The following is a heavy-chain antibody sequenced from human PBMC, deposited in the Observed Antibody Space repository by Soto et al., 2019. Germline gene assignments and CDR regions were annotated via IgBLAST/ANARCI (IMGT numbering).Heavy chain of an antibody. V-gene: IGHV3-53*01. CDR3: AGTVPATAIPGYFDY. J-gene: IGHJ4*02. Sequence: EVQLVESGGGLIQPGGSLRLSCAASGFTVRSNYMSWVRQAPGKGLEWVSVIYSGGSTYYADSVKGRFTISRDNSKNTLYLQMNSLRAEDTAVYYCAGTVPATAIPGYFDYWGQGTLVTVSS. CDR2: IYSGGST. D-gene: IGHD2-2*02. CDR1: GFTVRSNY.